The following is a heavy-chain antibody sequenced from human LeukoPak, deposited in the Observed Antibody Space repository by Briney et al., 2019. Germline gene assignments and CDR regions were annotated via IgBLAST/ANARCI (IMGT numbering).Heavy chain of an antibody. CDR1: GFTVSRNY. J-gene: IGHJ4*02. CDR2: IYSDGNT. D-gene: IGHD3-16*02. V-gene: IGHV3-53*01. CDR3: ARDYPSFDY. Sequence: GGPLRLSCAASGFTVSRNYMSWVCQAPGKGLEWVSLIYSDGNTYYADSVKGRFTISRDNSKNTLYLQMNSLRAEDTAVYYCARDYPSFDYWGQGTLVTVSS.